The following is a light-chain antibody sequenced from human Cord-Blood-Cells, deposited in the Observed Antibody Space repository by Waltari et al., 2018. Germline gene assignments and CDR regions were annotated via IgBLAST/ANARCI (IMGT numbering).Light chain of an antibody. CDR3: SSYTSSSPYYV. J-gene: IGLJ1*01. Sequence: QSALTQPASVSESPGQSITISCTGTSSDVGGYNYVSWYQQHPGKAPKLMIYEVSNRPSGVSNRFSGSKSGNTASLTISGLQAEDEADYYCSSYTSSSPYYVFGTGTKVTVL. CDR2: EVS. V-gene: IGLV2-14*01. CDR1: SSDVGGYNY.